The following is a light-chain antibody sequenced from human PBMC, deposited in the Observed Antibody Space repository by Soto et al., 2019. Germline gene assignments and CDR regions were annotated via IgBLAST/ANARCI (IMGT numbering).Light chain of an antibody. CDR2: SDN. J-gene: IGLJ2*01. Sequence: SVLTQPPSASGTPGQRVTISCSGSSSNIGTNTVTWYQQLPGAAPKLLIYSDNQRASGVPDRFSGSKSGTSASLAISGLQSEDEADYYCAAWDVSLVVFGGGTKLTVL. V-gene: IGLV1-44*01. CDR3: AAWDVSLVV. CDR1: SSNIGTNT.